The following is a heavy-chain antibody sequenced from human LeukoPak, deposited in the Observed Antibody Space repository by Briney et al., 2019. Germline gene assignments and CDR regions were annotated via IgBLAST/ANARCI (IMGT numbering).Heavy chain of an antibody. CDR1: GFTFSLYV. J-gene: IGHJ6*03. V-gene: IGHV3-NL1*01. CDR2: IYSGGST. Sequence: GGSLRLSCAASGFTFSLYVMHWVRQAPGKGLEWVAVIYSGGSTYYADSVKGRFTISRDNAKNSLYLQMNSLRAEDTAVYYCARDDPIGGYDSWYYYYYMDVWGKGTTVTVSS. D-gene: IGHD5-12*01. CDR3: ARDDPIGGYDSWYYYYYMDV.